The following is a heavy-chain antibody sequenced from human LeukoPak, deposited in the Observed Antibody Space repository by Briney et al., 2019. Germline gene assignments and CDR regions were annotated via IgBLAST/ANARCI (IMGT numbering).Heavy chain of an antibody. CDR3: ARDRTGTTPSDVFDI. CDR2: IYYSGRT. Sequence: SETLSLTCTVSGGSISSSSYYWGWIRQPPGKGLEWIGRIYYSGRTYYNPSLKSRVTISVDTSKNQFSLKLSSVTAADTAVYYCARDRTGTTPSDVFDIWGQGTMVTVSS. J-gene: IGHJ3*02. D-gene: IGHD1-1*01. CDR1: GGSISSSSYY. V-gene: IGHV4-39*07.